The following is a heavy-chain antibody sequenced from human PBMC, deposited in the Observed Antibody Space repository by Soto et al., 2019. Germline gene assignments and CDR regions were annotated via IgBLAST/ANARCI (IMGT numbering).Heavy chain of an antibody. Sequence: PSETLSLTCAVSGYSISSGYYWGWIRQPPGKGLEWIGSIYHSGTTYYNPSLKSRVTISVDTSKNQFSLRLSSVTAADTAVYYCARALYGMDVWGQGTTVTVSS. CDR2: IYHSGTT. CDR1: GYSISSGYY. CDR3: ARALYGMDV. J-gene: IGHJ6*02. V-gene: IGHV4-38-2*01.